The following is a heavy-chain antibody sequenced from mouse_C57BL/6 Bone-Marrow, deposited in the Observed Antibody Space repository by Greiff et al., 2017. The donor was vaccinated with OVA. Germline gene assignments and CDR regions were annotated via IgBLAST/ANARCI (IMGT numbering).Heavy chain of an antibody. CDR2: INPYNGGT. J-gene: IGHJ1*03. CDR3: AGCITTVLDSDV. Sequence: EVQLQQSGPVLVKPGASVKMSCKASGYTFTDYYMNWVKQSHGKSLEWIGVINPYNGGTSYNQKFKGKATLTVDKSSSTAYMELNSLTSEDSAVYYCAGCITTVLDSDVWGTGATVTVSS. CDR1: GYTFTDYY. V-gene: IGHV1-19*01. D-gene: IGHD1-1*01.